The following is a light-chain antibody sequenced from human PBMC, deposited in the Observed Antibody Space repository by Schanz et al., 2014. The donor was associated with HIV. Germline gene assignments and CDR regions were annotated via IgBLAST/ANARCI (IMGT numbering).Light chain of an antibody. CDR1: QSISGW. V-gene: IGKV1-5*03. Sequence: DIQMTQSPSTLSASVGDRITITCRASQSISGWLAWYQQKPGEAPNLLISEASTLKSGVPSRFSGSGSGTDFTLTISSLQPDDFATYYCLQSDTFPYTFGQGTKVEIK. J-gene: IGKJ2*01. CDR2: EAS. CDR3: LQSDTFPYT.